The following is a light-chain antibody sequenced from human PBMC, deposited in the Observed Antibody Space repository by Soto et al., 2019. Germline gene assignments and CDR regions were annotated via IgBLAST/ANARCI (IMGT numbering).Light chain of an antibody. CDR3: QQCHATPLT. J-gene: IGKJ5*01. CDR1: QAIGNY. Sequence: EIQVTQSPSSLSASVGDRVAITCRASQAIGNYINWYQQKPGKAPNLLIFGATTLQSGVPSRFSGSGYGTNFTLIISVLQPEDFAIYYCQQCHATPLTFGQGTRLEIK. CDR2: GAT. V-gene: IGKV1-39*01.